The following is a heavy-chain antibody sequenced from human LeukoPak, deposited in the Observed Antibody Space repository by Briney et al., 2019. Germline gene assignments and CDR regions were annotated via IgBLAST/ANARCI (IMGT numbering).Heavy chain of an antibody. CDR1: GFTFSSYG. D-gene: IGHD6-19*01. J-gene: IGHJ6*02. Sequence: PGGSLRLSCAASGFTFSSYGMHWVRQAPGKGLEWVAVIWYDGSNKYYADSVKGRFTISRDNSKNTLYLQMNSLRAEDTAVYYCAKKAQGLYYYYGMDVWGQGTTVTVSS. V-gene: IGHV3-33*06. CDR3: AKKAQGLYYYYGMDV. CDR2: IWYDGSNK.